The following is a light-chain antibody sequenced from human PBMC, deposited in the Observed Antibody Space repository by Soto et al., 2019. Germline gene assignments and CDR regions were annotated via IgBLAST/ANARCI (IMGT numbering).Light chain of an antibody. CDR1: QGISNY. Sequence: DIQLTQSPSFLSASVGDRVTITCRASQGISNYVLWYQQKPGKAPKLLIYAASTLQSGVASRFSGSGSGTEFTLTISSLQPEDFAIYYCQHLDSYPITFGQGTRPEIK. CDR2: AAS. J-gene: IGKJ5*01. V-gene: IGKV1-9*01. CDR3: QHLDSYPIT.